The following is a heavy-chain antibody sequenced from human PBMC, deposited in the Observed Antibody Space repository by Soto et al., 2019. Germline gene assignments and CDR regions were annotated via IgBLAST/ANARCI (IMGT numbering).Heavy chain of an antibody. Sequence: ASVKVSCKASGYTFTSNGISWVRQAPGQGLEWMGWISAYNGKTNYAQKFQGRIIMTRDTSTRTAYMELSGLSPEDTAVYYCARSWPGDGGYDLWGQGTLVTVSS. CDR2: ISAYNGKT. V-gene: IGHV1-18*01. D-gene: IGHD5-12*01. CDR1: GYTFTSNG. J-gene: IGHJ4*02. CDR3: ARSWPGDGGYDL.